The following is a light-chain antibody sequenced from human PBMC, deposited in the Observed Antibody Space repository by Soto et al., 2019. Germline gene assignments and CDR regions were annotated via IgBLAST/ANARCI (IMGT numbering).Light chain of an antibody. CDR2: KAS. Sequence: DIQMTQSPSTLSASVGDRVTITCRASESISTWLAWYQQKPGKAPKLLLYKASSLESGVPSRFSGSGSGTEFTLTISSLQPDDFAPYHCQHYHSYPWTFGQGTKVEIK. V-gene: IGKV1-5*03. J-gene: IGKJ1*01. CDR1: ESISTW. CDR3: QHYHSYPWT.